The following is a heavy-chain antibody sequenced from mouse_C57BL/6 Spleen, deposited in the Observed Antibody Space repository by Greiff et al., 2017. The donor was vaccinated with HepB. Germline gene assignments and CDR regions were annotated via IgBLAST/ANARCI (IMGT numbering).Heavy chain of an antibody. V-gene: IGHV5-6*01. J-gene: IGHJ1*03. CDR1: GFTFSSYG. CDR3: ARNGYYGSSHWYFDV. D-gene: IGHD1-1*01. CDR2: ISSGGSYT. Sequence: EVKLVESGGDLVKPGGSLKLSCAASGFTFSSYGMSWVRQTPDKRLEWVATISSGGSYTYYPDSVKGRFTISRDNAKNTLYLQMSSLKSEDTAMYYCARNGYYGSSHWYFDVWGTGTTVTVSS.